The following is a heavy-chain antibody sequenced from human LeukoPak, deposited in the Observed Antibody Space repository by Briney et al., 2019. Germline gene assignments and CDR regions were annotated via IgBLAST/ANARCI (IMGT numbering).Heavy chain of an antibody. CDR1: GFTFSSYS. V-gene: IGHV3-48*04. Sequence: AGGSLRLSCAASGFTFSSYSMNWVRQAPGKGLEWVSYISSSSSTIYYADSVKGRFTISRDNAKNSLYLHMSGLRVEDTAVYYCAKDPGDKDIDRWFDPWGQGTLVTVSS. CDR3: AKDPGDKDIDRWFDP. D-gene: IGHD7-27*01. CDR2: ISSSSSTI. J-gene: IGHJ5*02.